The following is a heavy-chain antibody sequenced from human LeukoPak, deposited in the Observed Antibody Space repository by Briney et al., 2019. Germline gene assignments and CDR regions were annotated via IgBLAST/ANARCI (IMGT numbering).Heavy chain of an antibody. CDR1: GFTLSSYN. CDR2: ISSTSSTI. J-gene: IGHJ4*02. Sequence: GGSLRLSCATSGFTLSSYNMAWVRQAPGKGLECVSYISSTSSTIQYADSVKGRFTISRDNAKNSLYLQMNSLRAEDTAVYYYARGYLERRIWGQGTLVTVSS. V-gene: IGHV3-48*01. D-gene: IGHD1-1*01. CDR3: ARGYLERRI.